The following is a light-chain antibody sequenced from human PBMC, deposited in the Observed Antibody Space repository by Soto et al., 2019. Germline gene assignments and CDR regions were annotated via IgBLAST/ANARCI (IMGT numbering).Light chain of an antibody. J-gene: IGKJ1*01. Sequence: DIQMTQSHSTLSASVGDRVTITCRASQSISSWLACYQQKPGKAPKLLIYDASSLESGVPSRFSGSGSGTEFSLNISSLQPHDLASYYCQQYNSSSWTFGQGTKVDIK. CDR3: QQYNSSSWT. CDR1: QSISSW. V-gene: IGKV1-5*01. CDR2: DAS.